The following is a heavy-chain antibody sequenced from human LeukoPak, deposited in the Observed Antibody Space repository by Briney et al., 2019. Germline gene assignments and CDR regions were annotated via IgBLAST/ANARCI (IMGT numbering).Heavy chain of an antibody. CDR1: GYTFTSYY. D-gene: IGHD5-18*01. V-gene: IGHV1-46*01. CDR3: ARDAGYSYGENNDASDI. J-gene: IGHJ3*02. CDR2: INPSGGST. Sequence: ASVKVSCKASGYTFTSYYMHWVRQAPGQGLEWMGIINPSGGSTSYAQKFQGRVTMTRDTSTSTVYMELSSLRSEDTAVYYCARDAGYSYGENNDASDIWGQGTMVTVSS.